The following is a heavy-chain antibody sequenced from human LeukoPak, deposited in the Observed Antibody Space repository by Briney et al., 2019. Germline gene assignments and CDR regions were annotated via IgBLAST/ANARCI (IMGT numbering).Heavy chain of an antibody. CDR1: GYSFTDYY. CDR3: ARADRLDGGPYLIGP. CDR2: INPNSGGT. J-gene: IGHJ5*02. Sequence: GASVTVSCKTSGYSFTDYYMHWVRQAPGQGLEWMGWINPNSGGTSSAQKFQGRVTMTRDTSITTVYMEVSWLTSDDTAIYYYARADRLDGGPYLIGPWGQGILVTVSS. V-gene: IGHV1-2*02. D-gene: IGHD2-21*01.